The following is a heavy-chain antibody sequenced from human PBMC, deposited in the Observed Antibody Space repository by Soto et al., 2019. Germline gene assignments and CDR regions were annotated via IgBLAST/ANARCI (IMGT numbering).Heavy chain of an antibody. CDR2: FIPLFGST. V-gene: IGHV1-69*01. J-gene: IGHJ4*02. CDR1: GGTFRSYA. Sequence: QVHLVQSGAEVKKPGSSLKVSCTASGGTFRSYAVSWVRQAPGQGLGWVGGFIPLFGSTNYALDFQGRLTMSADESRTTVYMELSSLRSEDTAVYFCARGGHGDNSWSFDYWGQGTLVTVSS. CDR3: ARGGHGDNSWSFDY. D-gene: IGHD1-1*01.